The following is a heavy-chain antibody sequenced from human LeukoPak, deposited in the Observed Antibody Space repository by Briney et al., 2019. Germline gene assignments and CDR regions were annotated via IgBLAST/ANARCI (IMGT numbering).Heavy chain of an antibody. Sequence: ASVNVSCKTSGYPFTSDDIHWVRQAAGHGLEWMSWMTPNSEKRAYAQKFQGRVTMTTNTSIDTAYMELSSLTFDDTAIYYCARGRGWGILDSWGQGHLVTVSS. J-gene: IGHJ4*02. D-gene: IGHD6-19*01. CDR2: MTPNSEKR. V-gene: IGHV1-8*01. CDR3: ARGRGWGILDS. CDR1: GYPFTSDD.